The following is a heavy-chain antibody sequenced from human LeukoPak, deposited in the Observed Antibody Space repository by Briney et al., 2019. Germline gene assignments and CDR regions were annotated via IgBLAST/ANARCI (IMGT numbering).Heavy chain of an antibody. D-gene: IGHD1-14*01. CDR3: ARRPGNNWFDP. CDR1: GGSISSSSYY. CDR2: IYYSGGT. J-gene: IGHJ5*02. Sequence: SETLSLTCTVSGGSISSSSYYWGWIRQPPGKGLEWIGSIYYSGGTYYNPSLKSRVTISVDTSKNQFSLKLSSVTAADTAVYYCARRPGNNWFDPWGQGTLVTVSS. V-gene: IGHV4-39*01.